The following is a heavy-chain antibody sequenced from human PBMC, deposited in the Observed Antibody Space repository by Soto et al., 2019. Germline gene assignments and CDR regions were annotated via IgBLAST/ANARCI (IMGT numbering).Heavy chain of an antibody. V-gene: IGHV1-69*02. D-gene: IGHD2-15*01. Sequence: ASVKVSCKASGXTFSSYTXSXXXQXPGQGLEXMGRIXXXVGIANYAQKFQGRVTITADKSTSTAYMELSSLRSEDTAVYYCARVECSXXSCHAFDIWGQGTMVTVSS. CDR2: IXXXVGIA. CDR3: ARVECSXXSCHAFDI. J-gene: IGHJ3*02. CDR1: GXTFSSYT.